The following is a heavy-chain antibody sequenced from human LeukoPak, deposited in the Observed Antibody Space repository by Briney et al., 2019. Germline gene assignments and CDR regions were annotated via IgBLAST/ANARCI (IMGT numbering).Heavy chain of an antibody. CDR3: AKVNVVVPASMGNCFDY. CDR1: GFTFSSYA. D-gene: IGHD2-2*01. V-gene: IGHV3-23*01. Sequence: GGSLRLSCAASGFTFSSYAMTWVRQAPGKGPEWVSGISGSGGSTYYADSVKGRFTISRDNSKNTLYLQMNSLRSEDTALYYCAKVNVVVPASMGNCFDYWGQGTLVTVSS. CDR2: ISGSGGST. J-gene: IGHJ4*02.